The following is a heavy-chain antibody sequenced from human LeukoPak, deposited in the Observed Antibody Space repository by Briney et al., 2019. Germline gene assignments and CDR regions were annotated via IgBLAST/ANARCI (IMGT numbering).Heavy chain of an antibody. CDR3: ARSGDSKWFDP. D-gene: IGHD3-22*01. Sequence: ASVKVSCKASGYTFTSYDINWVRQATGQGLEWMGWMNPNSGNTGYAQKFQGRVTMTRNTSISTAYMELRSLRSDDTAVYYCARSGDSKWFDPWGQGTLVTVSS. J-gene: IGHJ5*02. CDR1: GYTFTSYD. V-gene: IGHV1-8*01. CDR2: MNPNSGNT.